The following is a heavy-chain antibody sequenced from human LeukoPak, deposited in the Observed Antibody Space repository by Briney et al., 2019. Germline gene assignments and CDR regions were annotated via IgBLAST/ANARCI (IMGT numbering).Heavy chain of an antibody. CDR1: GFTFSSYW. CDR3: ARTALLWFGELLSLPAPLDY. J-gene: IGHJ4*02. Sequence: QPGGSLRLSCAASGFTFSSYWMHWVRQAPGKGLAWVSRINSDGSSTSYADSVKGRFTISRDNSKNTLYLQMNSLRAEDTAVYYCARTALLWFGELLSLPAPLDYWGQGTLVTVSS. CDR2: INSDGSST. D-gene: IGHD3-10*01. V-gene: IGHV3-74*01.